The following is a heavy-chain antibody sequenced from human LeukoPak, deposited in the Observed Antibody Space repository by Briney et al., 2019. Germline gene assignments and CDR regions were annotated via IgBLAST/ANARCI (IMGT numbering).Heavy chain of an antibody. Sequence: SETLSLTCAVYGGSFSGYYWSWIRQPPGKGLEWIGYIYYSGSTYYNPSLKSRVTISVDTSKNQFSLKLSSVTAADTAVYYCARGGLTVAPRGGMDVWGQGTTVTVSS. CDR2: IYYSGST. D-gene: IGHD4-23*01. J-gene: IGHJ6*02. V-gene: IGHV4-34*09. CDR3: ARGGLTVAPRGGMDV. CDR1: GGSFSGYY.